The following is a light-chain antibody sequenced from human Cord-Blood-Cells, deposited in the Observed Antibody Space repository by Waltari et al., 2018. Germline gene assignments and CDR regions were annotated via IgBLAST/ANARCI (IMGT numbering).Light chain of an antibody. CDR1: SSDVGGYNY. V-gene: IGLV2-14*01. CDR3: SSYTSSSTLV. CDR2: EVS. Sequence: QSALTQPASVSGSPGQSITISCTGTSSDVGGYNYVSWYQQHPGKAPKLMIYEVSNLPSGVSKRCSGSKSGNTASLTISGLQAEDEADYYCSSYTSSSTLVFGTGTKVTVL. J-gene: IGLJ1*01.